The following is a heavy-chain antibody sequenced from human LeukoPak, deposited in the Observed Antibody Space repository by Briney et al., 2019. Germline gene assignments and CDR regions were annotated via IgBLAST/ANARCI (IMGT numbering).Heavy chain of an antibody. CDR3: ARAVSGYGYYYYMDV. CDR2: INPSGGST. Sequence: ASVKVSCKASGYTFTSYYMHWVRQAPGQGLEWMGIINPSGGSTSYAQKFQGRVTMTRDMSTSTVYMELSSLRSEDTAVYYCARAVSGYGYYYYMDVWAKGTTVSVSS. CDR1: GYTFTSYY. J-gene: IGHJ6*03. V-gene: IGHV1-46*01. D-gene: IGHD5-12*01.